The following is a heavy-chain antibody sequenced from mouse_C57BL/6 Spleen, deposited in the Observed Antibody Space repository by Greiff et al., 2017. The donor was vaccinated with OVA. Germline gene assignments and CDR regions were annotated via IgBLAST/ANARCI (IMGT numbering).Heavy chain of an antibody. CDR3: ARGGGYKDWFAY. CDR1: GYTFTSYW. Sequence: VQLQQSGAELAKPGASVKLSCKASGYTFTSYWMHWVKQRPGQGLEWIGYINPSSGYTKYNQKFKDKATLTPDKSSSTAYMQLSSLTYEDSAVYYCARGGGYKDWFAYWGQGTLVTVSA. V-gene: IGHV1-7*01. D-gene: IGHD1-3*01. J-gene: IGHJ3*01. CDR2: INPSSGYT.